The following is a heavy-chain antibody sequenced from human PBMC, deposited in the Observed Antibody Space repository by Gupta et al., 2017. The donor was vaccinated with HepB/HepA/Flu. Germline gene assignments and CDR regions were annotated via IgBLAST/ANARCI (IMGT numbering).Heavy chain of an antibody. CDR2: ISYDGSNK. Sequence: QVQLVESGGGVVQPGRSLRLSCAASGFTFSSYTMHWVRQAPGQGLEWVAVISYDGSNKYYADSVKGRFTISRDNSKNTLYLQMNSLRAEDTAVYYCARNNYGDPEIRYYYYGMDVWGQGTTVTVSS. CDR1: GFTFSSYT. CDR3: ARNNYGDPEIRYYYYGMDV. D-gene: IGHD4-17*01. J-gene: IGHJ6*02. V-gene: IGHV3-30-3*01.